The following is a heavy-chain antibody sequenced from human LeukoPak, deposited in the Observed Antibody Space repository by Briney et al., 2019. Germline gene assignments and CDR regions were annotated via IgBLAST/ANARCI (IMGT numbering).Heavy chain of an antibody. D-gene: IGHD3-10*01. J-gene: IGHJ4*02. CDR2: IYYSGST. Sequence: SETLSLTCTVSGGSISSYYWSWIRQPPGKGLEWIGYIYYSGSTNYNPSLKSRVTISVDTSKNQFSLKLSSVTAADTAVYYCARGIKFGELSVWGQGTLVTVSS. CDR1: GGSISSYY. V-gene: IGHV4-59*01. CDR3: ARGIKFGELSV.